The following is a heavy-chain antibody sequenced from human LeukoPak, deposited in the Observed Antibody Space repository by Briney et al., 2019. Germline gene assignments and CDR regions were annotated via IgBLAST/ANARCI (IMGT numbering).Heavy chain of an antibody. Sequence: GGSLRLSCAASGFTFSDYYMSWIRQAPGKGLEWVSYISGSDNTIYYADSVKGRFTMSRDNAKNSLYLQMNSLRAEDTAVYYCTRDKIVGATYFDYWGQGTLVTVSS. J-gene: IGHJ4*02. D-gene: IGHD1-26*01. CDR2: ISGSDNTI. V-gene: IGHV3-11*01. CDR1: GFTFSDYY. CDR3: TRDKIVGATYFDY.